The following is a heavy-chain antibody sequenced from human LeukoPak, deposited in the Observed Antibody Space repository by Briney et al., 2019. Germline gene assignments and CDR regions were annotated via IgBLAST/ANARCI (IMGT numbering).Heavy chain of an antibody. CDR2: ISSSSSYI. J-gene: IGHJ4*02. CDR1: GFTFSSYS. Sequence: GGSLRLSCAASGFTFSSYSMNWVRQAPGKGVEWVSSISSSSSYIYYADSVKGRFTTSRDNAKNSLHLQMNSLRAEDTAVYYCARGGSYVHYWGQGTLVTVSS. D-gene: IGHD1-26*01. V-gene: IGHV3-21*01. CDR3: ARGGSYVHY.